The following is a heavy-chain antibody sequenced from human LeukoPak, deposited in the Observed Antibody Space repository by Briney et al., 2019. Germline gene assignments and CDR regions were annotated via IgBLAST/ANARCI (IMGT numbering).Heavy chain of an antibody. CDR3: ASTPQLGYCSNTSCYDWDY. D-gene: IGHD2-2*01. J-gene: IGHJ4*02. Sequence: GGSLRLSCAASGFTFSDYYMSWIRQAPGKGLEWVSYISSSSSTIYYADSVKGRFTISRDNAKNSLYLQMNSLRAEDTAVYYCASTPQLGYCSNTSCYDWDYWGQGTLVTVSS. CDR1: GFTFSDYY. V-gene: IGHV3-11*04. CDR2: ISSSSSTI.